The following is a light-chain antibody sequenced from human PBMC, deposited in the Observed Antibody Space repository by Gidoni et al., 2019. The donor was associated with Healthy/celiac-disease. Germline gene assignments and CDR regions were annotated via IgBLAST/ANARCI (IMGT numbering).Light chain of an antibody. J-gene: IGKJ4*01. CDR1: QSISSY. Sequence: DIQITPSPSSLSASVGDRVTITCRASQSISSYLNWYQQKPGKAPKLLIYAASSLQSGVPARFSGSGSGTDFTLTISSLQPEDFATYYCQQSYSTLAITFGGGIKVEIK. CDR2: AAS. V-gene: IGKV1-39*01. CDR3: QQSYSTLAIT.